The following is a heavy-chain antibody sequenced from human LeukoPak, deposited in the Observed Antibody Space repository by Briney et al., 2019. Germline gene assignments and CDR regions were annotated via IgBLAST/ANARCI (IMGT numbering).Heavy chain of an antibody. Sequence: EASVKVSCKASGYTFTGYYMHWVRQAPGQGLEWMGWINPNSGGTNYAQKFQGRVTMTRDTSISTAYMELSRLRSDDTAVYYCARGYRYSSSSYAFDIWGQGTMVTVSS. J-gene: IGHJ3*02. D-gene: IGHD6-6*01. CDR3: ARGYRYSSSSYAFDI. CDR2: INPNSGGT. CDR1: GYTFTGYY. V-gene: IGHV1-2*02.